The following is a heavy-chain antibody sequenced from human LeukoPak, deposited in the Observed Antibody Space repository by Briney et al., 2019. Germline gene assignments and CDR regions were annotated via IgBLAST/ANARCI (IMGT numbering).Heavy chain of an antibody. D-gene: IGHD2-2*01. Sequence: SETLSLTCAVYGGSFSGYYWSWIRQPPGKGLEWIGEINHSGSTNYNPSLKSRVTISVDTSKNQFSLKLSSVTAADTAVYYCARGGDIVVVPAALFDYGGQGTLVTVSS. CDR3: ARGGDIVVVPAALFDY. CDR1: GGSFSGYY. J-gene: IGHJ4*02. V-gene: IGHV4-34*01. CDR2: INHSGST.